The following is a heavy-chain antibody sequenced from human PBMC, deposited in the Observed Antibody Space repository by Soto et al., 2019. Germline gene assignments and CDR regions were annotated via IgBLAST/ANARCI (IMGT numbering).Heavy chain of an antibody. J-gene: IGHJ4*02. CDR2: VSHDGGNT. CDR3: AKVGRQWLVRSDFNY. Sequence: GGSLRLSCAASGFTFSDYAMHWVRQAPGMGPEWVAVVSHDGGNTHYTDSVKGRFTISRDSSKNTVSLEMTSLRAEDTAVYYCAKVGRQWLVRSDFNYCGQGALVTVSS. V-gene: IGHV3-30*18. D-gene: IGHD6-19*01. CDR1: GFTFSDYA.